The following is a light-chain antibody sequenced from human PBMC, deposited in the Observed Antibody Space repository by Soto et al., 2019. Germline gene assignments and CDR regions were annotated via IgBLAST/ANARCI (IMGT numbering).Light chain of an antibody. CDR2: DDT. J-gene: IGLJ3*02. Sequence: QSVLTQPPSVSAPPGPKVTMSCSGRSSNIGSHFVAWYQQLPGTAPKLLIYDDTKRPYGIPGRFSGSKSGTSATLGITGLQTGDEADYYCGTWDSSLSVVVFGGGTQLTVL. CDR1: SSNIGSHF. CDR3: GTWDSSLSVVV. V-gene: IGLV1-51*01.